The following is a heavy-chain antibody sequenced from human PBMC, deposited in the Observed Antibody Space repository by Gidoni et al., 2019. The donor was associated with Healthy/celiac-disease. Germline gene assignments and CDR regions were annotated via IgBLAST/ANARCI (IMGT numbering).Heavy chain of an antibody. CDR2: INPRGGST. Sequence: QVQLVQSGAEVKKPGASVKVSCKASGYTFTSYYMHWVRHAPGQGLEWMGIINPRGGSTSYAQKFQGRVTMTRDTSTSTGYMELRRLRSDDTAVDYCSRVVGVPEGMDVWGQGTTVTVSS. V-gene: IGHV1-46*01. CDR3: SRVVGVPEGMDV. CDR1: GYTFTSYY. D-gene: IGHD3-16*01. J-gene: IGHJ6*02.